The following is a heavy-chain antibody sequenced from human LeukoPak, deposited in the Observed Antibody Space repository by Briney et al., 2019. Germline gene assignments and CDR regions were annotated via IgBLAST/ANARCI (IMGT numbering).Heavy chain of an antibody. D-gene: IGHD5-18*01. CDR1: GFTFSSYS. CDR3: ATDTDPPGGDFDY. V-gene: IGHV3-21*01. J-gene: IGHJ4*02. Sequence: PGGSLRLSCAASGFTFSSYSMNWVRQAPGEGPEWVSSISSSSSYIYYADSVKGRFTISRDNAKNSLYLQMNSLRAEDTAVYYCATDTDPPGGDFDYWGQGTLVTVSS. CDR2: ISSSSSYI.